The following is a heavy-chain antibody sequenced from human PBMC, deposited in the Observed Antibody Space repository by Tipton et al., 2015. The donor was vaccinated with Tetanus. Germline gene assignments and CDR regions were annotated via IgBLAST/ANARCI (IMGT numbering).Heavy chain of an antibody. CDR1: GGSISSYY. CDR3: ARDQGHPSSSYPPRAFDI. D-gene: IGHD6-13*01. J-gene: IGHJ3*02. CDR2: IYYSGST. V-gene: IGHV4-59*01. Sequence: TLSLTCTVSGGSISSYYWSWIRQPPGKGLEWIGYIYYSGSTNYNPSLKSRVTISVDTSKNQFSLKLSSVTAADTAVYYCARDQGHPSSSYPPRAFDIWGQGTMVTVSS.